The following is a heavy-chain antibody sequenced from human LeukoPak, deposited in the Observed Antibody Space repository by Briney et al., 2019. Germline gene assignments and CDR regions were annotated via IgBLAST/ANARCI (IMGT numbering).Heavy chain of an antibody. V-gene: IGHV1-3*01. J-gene: IGHJ4*02. D-gene: IGHD3-16*01. CDR1: GYNFSSYM. CDR3: ARSSYGPYHY. Sequence: ASVRVSCKTSGYNFSSYMMRWRREAPGQSAEWGGASKGDNGNTKYTEKFQRRVTFTRDTSASSAYKELSRLRYEDTAVYYCARSSYGPYHYWGQGTLVTVSS. CDR2: SKGDNGNT.